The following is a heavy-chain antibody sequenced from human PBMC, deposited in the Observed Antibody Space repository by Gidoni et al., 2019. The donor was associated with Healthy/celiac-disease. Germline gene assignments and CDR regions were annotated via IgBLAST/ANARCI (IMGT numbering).Heavy chain of an antibody. Sequence: QVQLVESGGGVVQPGRSLRLSCAASGFTFSSYGMHWVRQAPGKGLEWVAVIWYDGSNKYYADSVKCRFTISRDNSKNTLYLQMNSLRAEDTAVYYCARAVGATTLIYYYMDVWGKGTTVTVSS. V-gene: IGHV3-33*01. D-gene: IGHD1-26*01. CDR3: ARAVGATTLIYYYMDV. CDR2: IWYDGSNK. CDR1: GFTFSSYG. J-gene: IGHJ6*03.